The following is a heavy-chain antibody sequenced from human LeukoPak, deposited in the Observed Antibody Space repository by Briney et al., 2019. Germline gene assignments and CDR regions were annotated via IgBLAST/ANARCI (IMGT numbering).Heavy chain of an antibody. Sequence: PSETLSLTCTTSGVSISRFYWSWVRQPPGKGLEWIGNIYSGVPTYFNPSLKVRVIISVDTSKNQFSLNLTSVTAADTAMYYCVQTTGWPGFDYWGQGILVTVSS. V-gene: IGHV4-4*09. CDR2: IYSGVPT. CDR1: GVSISRFY. J-gene: IGHJ4*02. D-gene: IGHD1-1*01. CDR3: VQTTGWPGFDY.